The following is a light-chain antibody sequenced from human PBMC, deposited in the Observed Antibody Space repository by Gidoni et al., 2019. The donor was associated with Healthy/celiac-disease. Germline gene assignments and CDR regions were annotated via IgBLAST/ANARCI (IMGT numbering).Light chain of an antibody. CDR1: QSISSY. Sequence: LSASVGDRVTITCRASQSISSYLNWYQQKPGKAPKLLIYAASSLQSGVPSRFSGSGSGTDFTLTISSLQPEDFATYYCQQSYSTPLFGPGTKVDIK. V-gene: IGKV1-39*01. CDR2: AAS. J-gene: IGKJ3*01. CDR3: QQSYSTPL.